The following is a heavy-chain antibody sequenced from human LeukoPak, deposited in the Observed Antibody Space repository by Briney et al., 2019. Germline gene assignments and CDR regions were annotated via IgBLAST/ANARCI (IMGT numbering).Heavy chain of an antibody. J-gene: IGHJ4*02. D-gene: IGHD6-19*01. CDR3: ASGAGWLIDY. CDR2: IDNSGST. V-gene: IGHV4-4*08. Sequence: SETLSLTYTVSGGHIDSFFWNWIRQPPGKGLEWIGYIDNSGSTKYSPSLKSRITMSRDTSKKQFSLKLTSVTAADTAMYYCASGAGWLIDYWGQGTLVSVSS. CDR1: GGHIDSFF.